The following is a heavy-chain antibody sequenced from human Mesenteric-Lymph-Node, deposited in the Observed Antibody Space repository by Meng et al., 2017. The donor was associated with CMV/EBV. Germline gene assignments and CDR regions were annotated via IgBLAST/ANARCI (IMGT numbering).Heavy chain of an antibody. Sequence: GSLRLSCTVSGGSLSSYYWSWIRQSPGKGLEWIGYISYSGSTKYNPSLKSRVTISVDTSKNQSSLKLTSVTAADTAVYYCARSPITWINGGMDVWGQGTTVTVSS. D-gene: IGHD5-12*01. J-gene: IGHJ6*02. CDR1: GGSLSSYY. V-gene: IGHV4-59*01. CDR3: ARSPITWINGGMDV. CDR2: ISYSGST.